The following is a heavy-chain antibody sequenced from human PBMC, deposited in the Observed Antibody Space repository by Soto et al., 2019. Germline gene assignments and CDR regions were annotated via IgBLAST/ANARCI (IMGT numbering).Heavy chain of an antibody. CDR2: ISYDGSNK. J-gene: IGHJ6*02. CDR1: GFTFSSYG. CDR3: AKVLPYGGYVNYYGMDV. V-gene: IGHV3-30*18. Sequence: QVQLVESGGGVVQPGRSLRLSCAASGFTFSSYGMHWVRQAPGKGLEWVAVISYDGSNKYYADSVKGRFTISRDNSKNTLYLQMNSLRAEDTAVYYCAKVLPYGGYVNYYGMDVWGQGTMVTVSS. D-gene: IGHD5-12*01.